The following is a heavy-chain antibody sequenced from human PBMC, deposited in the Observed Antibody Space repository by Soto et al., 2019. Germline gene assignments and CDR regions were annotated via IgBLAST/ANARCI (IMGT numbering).Heavy chain of an antibody. CDR2: ISGSGGST. V-gene: IGHV3-23*01. J-gene: IGHJ4*02. CDR3: AKVPGDYYDSSGYYYYFEY. CDR1: GFTFSSYA. D-gene: IGHD3-22*01. Sequence: EVQLLESGGGLVQPGGSLRLSCAASGFTFSSYAMSWVRQAPGKRLEWVSAISGSGGSTYYAYSVKGRFTISRDNCKNTLYLKMNSLRAEDTAVYYCAKVPGDYYDSSGYYYYFEYWGQRTLVTVSS.